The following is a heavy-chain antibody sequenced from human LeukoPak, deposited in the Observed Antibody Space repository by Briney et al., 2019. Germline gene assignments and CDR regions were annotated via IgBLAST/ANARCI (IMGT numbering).Heavy chain of an antibody. V-gene: IGHV1-8*01. CDR2: VNPNSGYA. J-gene: IGHJ4*02. CDR3: TRGRLWSGSYYIHGPDY. Sequence: ASVKVSCKASGYTFTSYDITWVRQATGQGLEWMGWVNPNSGYASYTQKFQGRVTMTRDTSIDTAYMELTSLRSDDTAVYYCTRGRLWSGSYYIHGPDYSGQGALVTVSS. D-gene: IGHD3-10*01. CDR1: GYTFTSYD.